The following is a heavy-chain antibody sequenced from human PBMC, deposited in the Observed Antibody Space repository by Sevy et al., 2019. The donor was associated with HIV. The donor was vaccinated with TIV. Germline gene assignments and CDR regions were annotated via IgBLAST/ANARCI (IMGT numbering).Heavy chain of an antibody. CDR2: INQDGSKK. V-gene: IGHV3-7*01. CDR3: ARVGIFEGSESHFRFIDY. D-gene: IGHD3-10*01. Sequence: GGSLRLSCAASGFTFSTYWMTWVRQAPGKGLERVANINQDGSKKNYEDSMKGRFTISRDNAKNSLYVQMNSLRAEDTAVYYCARVGIFEGSESHFRFIDYWGQGILVTVSS. CDR1: GFTFSTYW. J-gene: IGHJ4*02.